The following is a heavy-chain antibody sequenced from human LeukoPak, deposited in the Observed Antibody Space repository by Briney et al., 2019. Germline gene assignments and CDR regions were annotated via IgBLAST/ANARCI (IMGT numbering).Heavy chain of an antibody. CDR3: ARGGWSIDF. Sequence: SETLSLTCTVSGGSMSGYYWSWIRQPPGKGPELIGYIHSTGNTGYNPSLKSRVTISVDTTKNQFSLGLRSVTTADTAVYYCARGGWSIDFWGRGTLVTVSS. D-gene: IGHD2-15*01. J-gene: IGHJ2*01. CDR1: GGSMSGYY. V-gene: IGHV4-59*01. CDR2: IHSTGNT.